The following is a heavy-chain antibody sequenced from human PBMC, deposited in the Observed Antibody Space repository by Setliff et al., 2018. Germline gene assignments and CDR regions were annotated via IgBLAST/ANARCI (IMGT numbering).Heavy chain of an antibody. CDR2: LDWDDDK. CDR1: GFSLSTTETH. D-gene: IGHD6-6*01. CDR3: ARLPPLVQNNGASNHAFDV. V-gene: IGHV2-70*04. Sequence: ESGPTLVNPTQTLTLTCTFSGFSLSTTETHVSWIRQPPGKAPEWPARLDWDDDKFYNTSLRSRLTLSKDTSKNQVILTMTNMDPADTATYYCARLPPLVQNNGASNHAFDVWGPGAVVTVSS. J-gene: IGHJ3*01.